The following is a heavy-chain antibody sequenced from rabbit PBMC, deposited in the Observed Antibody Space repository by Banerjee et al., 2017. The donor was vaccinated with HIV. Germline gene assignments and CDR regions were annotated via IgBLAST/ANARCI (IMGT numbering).Heavy chain of an antibody. CDR1: GFDFSSYG. CDR2: IYAGPSGGT. J-gene: IGHJ4*01. Sequence: QEQLKESGGGLVQPGGSLKLSCVASGFDFSSYGVGWVRQAPGKGLEWITCIYAGPSGGTYYASWAKGRFTISKTSSTTVTLQMTSLTAADTATYFCARSANSNGNTGSDLWGPGTLVTVS. V-gene: IGHV1S45*01. D-gene: IGHD7-1*01. CDR3: ARSANSNGNTGSDL.